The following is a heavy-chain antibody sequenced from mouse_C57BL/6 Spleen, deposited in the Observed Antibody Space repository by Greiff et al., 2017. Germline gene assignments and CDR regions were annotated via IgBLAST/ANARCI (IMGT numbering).Heavy chain of an antibody. CDR2: IYPGDGDT. Sequence: VQVVESGAELVKPGASVKISCKASGYAFSSYWMNWVKQRPGKGLEWIGQIYPGDGDTNYNGKFKGKATLTADKSSSTAYMQLSSLTSEDSAVYFCARSTMVSRFAYWGQGTLVTVSA. V-gene: IGHV1-80*01. CDR1: GYAFSSYW. CDR3: ARSTMVSRFAY. D-gene: IGHD2-1*01. J-gene: IGHJ3*01.